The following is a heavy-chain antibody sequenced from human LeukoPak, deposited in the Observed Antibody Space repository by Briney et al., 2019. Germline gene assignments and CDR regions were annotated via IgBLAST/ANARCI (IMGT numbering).Heavy chain of an antibody. CDR2: ILSIGSTM. V-gene: IGHV3-11*01. J-gene: IGHJ6*03. CDR1: GFTFSVYY. D-gene: IGHD3-3*01. CDR3: ARHQRAIFGVIISDYYYMDV. Sequence: GGSLRLSCAASGFTFSVYYMSWFRQVPGKGLQWVSYILSIGSTMYYADSVKGRLTVSRDNAKNSLYLQLNSLRAEDTAVYYCARHQRAIFGVIISDYYYMDVWGKGTTVTVSS.